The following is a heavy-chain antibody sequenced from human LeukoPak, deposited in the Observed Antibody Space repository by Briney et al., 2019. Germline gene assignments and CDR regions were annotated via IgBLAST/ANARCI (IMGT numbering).Heavy chain of an antibody. CDR1: GFTFSSYW. J-gene: IGHJ3*02. D-gene: IGHD1-26*01. CDR2: IKEDGREK. V-gene: IGHV3-7*01. Sequence: QPGGSLRLSCAASGFTFSSYWMSWVRQAPGKGLEWVANIKEDGREKYYMDSVKGRFTISRDNGKNSLYLQMNSLRAEDAAVYYCAKDADLGATVIGAFDIWGQGTMVTVSS. CDR3: AKDADLGATVIGAFDI.